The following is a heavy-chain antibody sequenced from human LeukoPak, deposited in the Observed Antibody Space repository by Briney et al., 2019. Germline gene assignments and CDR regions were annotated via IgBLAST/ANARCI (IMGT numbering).Heavy chain of an antibody. CDR3: ARDRYYDFWSGNYYYGMDV. D-gene: IGHD3-3*01. CDR1: GGSISSYY. J-gene: IGHJ6*02. Sequence: SETLSLTCTVSGGSISSYYWSWIRQPPGKGLEWIGYIYYSGSTNYNPSLKSRVTISVDTSKNQFSLKLSSVTAADTAVYYCARDRYYDFWSGNYYYGMDVWGQGTTVTVS. V-gene: IGHV4-59*01. CDR2: IYYSGST.